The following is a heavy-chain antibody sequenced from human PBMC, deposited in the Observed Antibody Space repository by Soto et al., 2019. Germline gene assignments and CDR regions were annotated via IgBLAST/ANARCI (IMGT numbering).Heavy chain of an antibody. Sequence: GSLRLSCAASGFTITNAWMNWVRQAPGMGLEWVGRIRSKSDGGTTDYAAPVKGRFTISRDDSTNTLYLQMNSLKTEDTGVYFCSTDGGLAHAGGFDYWGQGTLVTVSS. V-gene: IGHV3-15*01. CDR2: IRSKSDGGTT. D-gene: IGHD3-16*01. CDR1: GFTITNAW. J-gene: IGHJ4*02. CDR3: STDGGLAHAGGFDY.